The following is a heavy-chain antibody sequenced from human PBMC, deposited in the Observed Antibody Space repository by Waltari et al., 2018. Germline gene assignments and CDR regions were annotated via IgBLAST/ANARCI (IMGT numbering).Heavy chain of an antibody. V-gene: IGHV3-48*01. J-gene: IGHJ4*02. Sequence: EVQLVESGGGLVQPGGSLRLSCAASGFTFSSYSMNWVRQAPGKGLDWVSYSSSSSSTIYYADSVKGRFTISRDSAKNSLYLQMNSLRAEDTAVYYCARGGSTVTIRFDYWGQGTLVTVSS. CDR1: GFTFSSYS. CDR2: SSSSSSTI. CDR3: ARGGSTVTIRFDY. D-gene: IGHD4-17*01.